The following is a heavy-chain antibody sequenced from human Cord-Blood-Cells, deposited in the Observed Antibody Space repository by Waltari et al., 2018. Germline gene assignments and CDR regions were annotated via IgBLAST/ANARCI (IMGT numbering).Heavy chain of an antibody. CDR3: ARGIAAAGNLNWFDP. J-gene: IGHJ5*02. V-gene: IGHV4-61*09. CDR1: GGSISSGSYY. Sequence: QVQLQESGPGLVKPSQTLSLTCTVSGGSISSGSYYWSWIRQPAGKGLEWIGYIDTSGSTNDNPSLKSRVTISVDTSKNQFSLKLSSVTAADTAVYYCARGIAAAGNLNWFDPWGQGTLVTVSS. D-gene: IGHD6-13*01. CDR2: IDTSGST.